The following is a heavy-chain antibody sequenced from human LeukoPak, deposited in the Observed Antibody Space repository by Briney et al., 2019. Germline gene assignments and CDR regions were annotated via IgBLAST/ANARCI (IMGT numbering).Heavy chain of an antibody. Sequence: GRSLRLSCAASGYTFSSYGMHWVRQAPGKGLEWVAVISYDGSNKHYADSVRGRFTISRDNSKNTLYLQMNSLTAEDTAVYYCAKDRSSDSYYYYGMDVWGQGTTVTVSS. CDR1: GYTFSSYG. CDR3: AKDRSSDSYYYYGMDV. CDR2: ISYDGSNK. D-gene: IGHD3-10*01. J-gene: IGHJ6*02. V-gene: IGHV3-30*18.